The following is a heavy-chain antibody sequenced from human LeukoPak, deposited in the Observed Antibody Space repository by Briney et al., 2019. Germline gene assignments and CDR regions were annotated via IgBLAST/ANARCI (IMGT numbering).Heavy chain of an antibody. V-gene: IGHV3-11*01. CDR3: ARRNHNNYDITSFDY. D-gene: IGHD3-9*01. J-gene: IGHJ4*02. CDR2: ISSSGSTI. Sequence: GGSLRLSCAASGFTFSDYYMSWIRQAPGKGLEWVSYISSSGSTIYYADSVKGRFTISRDNAKNSLYLQMNSLRAEDTAVYYCARRNHNNYDITSFDYWGQGTLVTVSS. CDR1: GFTFSDYY.